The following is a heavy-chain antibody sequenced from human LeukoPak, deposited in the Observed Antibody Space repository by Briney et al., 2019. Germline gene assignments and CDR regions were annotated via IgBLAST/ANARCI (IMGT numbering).Heavy chain of an antibody. CDR2: ISGSGGST. J-gene: IGHJ6*02. CDR1: GFTFSSYA. V-gene: IGHV3-23*01. Sequence: GGSLRLSCAASGFTFSSYAMSWVRQAPGKGLEWVSAISGSGGSTYYADSVKGRFTISRDNSKNTLYLQMNSLRAEDTAVYYCAKDLDTAMASCYYYGMDVWGQGTTVTVSS. CDR3: AKDLDTAMASCYYYGMDV. D-gene: IGHD5-18*01.